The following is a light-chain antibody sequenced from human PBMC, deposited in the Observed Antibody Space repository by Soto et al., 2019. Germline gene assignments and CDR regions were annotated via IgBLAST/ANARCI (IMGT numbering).Light chain of an antibody. J-gene: IGLJ1*01. CDR3: CSYAGSYTFSDV. V-gene: IGLV2-11*01. CDR1: SSDVGGYNY. CDR2: DVS. Sequence: QSVLTQPASVSGSPGQSITISCTGTSSDVGGYNYVSWYQQHPGKAPKLMIYDVSKRPSGVPDRFSGSKSGNTASLTISGLQAEDEADYYCCSYAGSYTFSDVFGTGTKATVL.